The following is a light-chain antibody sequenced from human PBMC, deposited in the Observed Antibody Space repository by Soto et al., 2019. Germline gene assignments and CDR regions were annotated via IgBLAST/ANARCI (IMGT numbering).Light chain of an antibody. Sequence: QSALTQPASVSGSPGQSITISCTGTSSDVGGYDYVSWYQQHPGKAPKLMIFDVSDRPSGVSTRFSGSKSGNTASLTISGLRAEDEADYHCSSYTSSTTVVFGGGTKLTVL. V-gene: IGLV2-14*01. CDR2: DVS. J-gene: IGLJ2*01. CDR3: SSYTSSTTVV. CDR1: SSDVGGYDY.